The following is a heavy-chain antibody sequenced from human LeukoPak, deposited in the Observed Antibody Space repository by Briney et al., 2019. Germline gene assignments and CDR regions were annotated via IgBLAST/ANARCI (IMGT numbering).Heavy chain of an antibody. Sequence: SETLSLTCAVYGGSFSGYYWSWIRQPPGKGLEWIGEINHSGSTNYNPSLKSRVTISVDTSKNQFSLKLSSVTAADTAVYYCAREKAYYYDPWGQGTLVTVSS. D-gene: IGHD3-22*01. CDR3: AREKAYYYDP. J-gene: IGHJ4*02. CDR1: GGSFSGYY. V-gene: IGHV4-34*01. CDR2: INHSGST.